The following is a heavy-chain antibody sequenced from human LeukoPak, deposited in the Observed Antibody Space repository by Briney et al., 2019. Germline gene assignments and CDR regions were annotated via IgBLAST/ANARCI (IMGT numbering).Heavy chain of an antibody. CDR1: GGSISSYY. CDR3: ARVHTIWGYVDV. CDR2: IYYSGST. J-gene: IGHJ6*03. Sequence: SETLSLTCTVSGGSISSYYWSWIRQPPGKGLEWIGYIYYSGSTNYNPSLKSRVTISVDTSKNQFSLKLSSVTAADTAVYYCARVHTIWGYVDVWGKGTTVTISS. D-gene: IGHD3-9*01. V-gene: IGHV4-59*01.